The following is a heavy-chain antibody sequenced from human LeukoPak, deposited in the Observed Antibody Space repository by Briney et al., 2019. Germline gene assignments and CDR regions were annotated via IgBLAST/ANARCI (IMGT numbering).Heavy chain of an antibody. CDR3: ARSYYSSTPYFDY. Sequence: GGSLRLSCEGSGFTFSNYWMGWVRQAPGKGLQWVANIKTDGSEKYYVDSVKGRFTISRDNAKNSLYLQMNSLRAEDTAVYYCARSYYSSTPYFDYWGQGTLVTVSS. CDR1: GFTFSNYW. D-gene: IGHD3-10*01. V-gene: IGHV3-7*01. CDR2: IKTDGSEK. J-gene: IGHJ4*02.